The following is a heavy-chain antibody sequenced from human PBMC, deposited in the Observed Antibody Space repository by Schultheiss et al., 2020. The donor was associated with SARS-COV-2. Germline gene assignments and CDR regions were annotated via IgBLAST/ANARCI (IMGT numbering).Heavy chain of an antibody. CDR2: ISGGGYST. CDR3: APLAVAGSY. D-gene: IGHD6-19*01. V-gene: IGHV3-23*01. CDR1: GFTVSSNY. J-gene: IGHJ4*02. Sequence: GESLKISCAASGFTVSSNYMSWVRQAPGKGLEWVSTISGGGYSTFYADSVKGRFTISRDNSKNTLYLQMNSLRAEDTAIYYCAPLAVAGSYWGQGTLVTVSS.